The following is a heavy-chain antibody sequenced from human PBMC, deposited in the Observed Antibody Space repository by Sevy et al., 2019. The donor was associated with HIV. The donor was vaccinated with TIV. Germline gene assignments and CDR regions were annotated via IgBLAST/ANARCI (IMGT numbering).Heavy chain of an antibody. CDR2: ISYDGSNK. CDR1: RFTYNGYG. Sequence: GGSLRLSCAASRFTYNGYGMHWVRQAPGKGLEWVAVISYDGSNKEYADSVKGRFTISRDNSKNTLYLQMNNLRAEDTAVYYCARESIAVAGIGYYFHYWGHGTLVTVSS. V-gene: IGHV3-33*01. J-gene: IGHJ4*01. CDR3: ARESIAVAGIGYYFHY. D-gene: IGHD6-19*01.